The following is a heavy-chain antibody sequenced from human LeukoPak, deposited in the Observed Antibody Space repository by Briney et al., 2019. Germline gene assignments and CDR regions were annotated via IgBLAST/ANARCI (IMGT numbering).Heavy chain of an antibody. D-gene: IGHD3-3*01. Sequence: SETLSLTCAVYGGSFSGYYWSWIRQPPGKGLEWIGEINHSGGTDYNPSLKSRVTISVDTSKNQFSLKLSSVTAADTAVYYCARRYYDFWSGYRSYYFDYWGQGTLVTVSS. V-gene: IGHV4-34*01. J-gene: IGHJ4*02. CDR2: INHSGGT. CDR3: ARRYYDFWSGYRSYYFDY. CDR1: GGSFSGYY.